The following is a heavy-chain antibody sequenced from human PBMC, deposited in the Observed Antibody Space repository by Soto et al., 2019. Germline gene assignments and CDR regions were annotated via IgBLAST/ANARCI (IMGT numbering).Heavy chain of an antibody. V-gene: IGHV3-23*01. CDR3: ANLKFHFGVVINAYYQYGMDV. D-gene: IGHD3-3*01. CDR2: VSGGGGTT. J-gene: IGHJ6*02. Sequence: EVQLLESGGGLVQPGGSLRLSCVVSGFTFSKYAMSWVRQARGKGLEWVSTVSGGGGTTYNADSVKGRFTISRDNSRNTLYLQMNSLRAEDTAVYFCANLKFHFGVVINAYYQYGMDVWGQGTTVTVSS. CDR1: GFTFSKYA.